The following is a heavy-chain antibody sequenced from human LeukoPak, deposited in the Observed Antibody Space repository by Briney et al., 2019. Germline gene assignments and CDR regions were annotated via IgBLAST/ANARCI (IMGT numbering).Heavy chain of an antibody. Sequence: SETLSLTCTVSGGSISSYYWSWIRQPAGKGLEWIGRIYTSGSTNYNPSLKSRVTMSVDTSKNQFSLKLSSVTAADTAVYYCARDVGGIAAAGMNYYYYMDVWGKGTTVTVSS. CDR3: ARDVGGIAAAGMNYYYYMDV. D-gene: IGHD6-13*01. CDR2: IYTSGST. J-gene: IGHJ6*03. CDR1: GGSISSYY. V-gene: IGHV4-4*07.